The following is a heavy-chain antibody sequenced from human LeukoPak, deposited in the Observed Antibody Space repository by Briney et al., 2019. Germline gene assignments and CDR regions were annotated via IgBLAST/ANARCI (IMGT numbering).Heavy chain of an antibody. CDR2: VDSTSRYI. J-gene: IGHJ4*02. D-gene: IGHD4-11*01. Sequence: GGSLRLSCAASGFTVSNNYMSWVRQAPGKGLEWVASVDSTSRYIYYTDSVKGRFTISKDNANSSLHLQMNSLRAEDTAVYYCARDQDYSKGFDYWGQGTVVTVSS. CDR1: GFTVSNNY. V-gene: IGHV3-21*01. CDR3: ARDQDYSKGFDY.